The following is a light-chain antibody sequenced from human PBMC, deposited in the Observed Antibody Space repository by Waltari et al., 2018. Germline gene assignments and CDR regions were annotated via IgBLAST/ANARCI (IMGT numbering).Light chain of an antibody. CDR1: QSISSW. V-gene: IGKV1-5*03. CDR2: KSS. CDR3: QQYNSYRT. J-gene: IGKJ1*01. Sequence: DIQMIQSPSTLSASVGDRVTITCRASQSISSWLDWYQQNPGKAPKLLIYKSSSLESGVPSRFSGSVSRTEFTLTISSLQPDDFATYYCQQYNSYRTFGQGTKVEIK.